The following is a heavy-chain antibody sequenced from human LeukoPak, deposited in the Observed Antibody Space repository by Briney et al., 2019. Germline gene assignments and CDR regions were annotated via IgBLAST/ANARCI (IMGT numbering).Heavy chain of an antibody. CDR2: ISSSSSTI. Sequence: GGSLRLSCAASGFTFSSYSMNWVRQAPGKVREWVSYISSSSSTIYYADSVKGRFTISRDNAKNSLYLQMNSLRAEDTAVYYCARDHSGAFDIWGQGTMVTVSS. CDR1: GFTFSSYS. CDR3: ARDHSGAFDI. V-gene: IGHV3-48*01. D-gene: IGHD3-10*01. J-gene: IGHJ3*02.